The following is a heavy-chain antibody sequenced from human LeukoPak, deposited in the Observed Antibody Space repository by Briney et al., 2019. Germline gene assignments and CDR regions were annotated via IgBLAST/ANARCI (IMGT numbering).Heavy chain of an antibody. D-gene: IGHD3-10*01. V-gene: IGHV5-51*01. CDR3: ARLSEPLIGPIYYGSGTDLNWFDP. CDR2: IYPGDSDT. CDR1: GYSFTSYW. J-gene: IGHJ5*02. Sequence: PGESLKISCKGSGYSFTSYWIGWVRQMPGKGLEWMGIIYPGDSDTRYSPSFQGQVTISADKSISTAYLQWSSLKASDTAMYYCARLSEPLIGPIYYGSGTDLNWFDPWGQGTLVTVSS.